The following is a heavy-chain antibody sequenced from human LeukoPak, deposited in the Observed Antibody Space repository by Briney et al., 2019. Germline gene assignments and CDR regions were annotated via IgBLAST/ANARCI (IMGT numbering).Heavy chain of an antibody. Sequence: PSETLSLTCTVSGASISSDYWTWIRQPPGKGLEWIGCGHKSGSTHYNPSLRSRVTISVDTSKSQFSLKLNSVTAADTAVYYCARLIGMGEFSPYFDSWGQGRLVTVSS. J-gene: IGHJ4*02. CDR2: GHKSGST. D-gene: IGHD3-16*02. CDR3: ARLIGMGEFSPYFDS. CDR1: GASISSDY. V-gene: IGHV4-59*01.